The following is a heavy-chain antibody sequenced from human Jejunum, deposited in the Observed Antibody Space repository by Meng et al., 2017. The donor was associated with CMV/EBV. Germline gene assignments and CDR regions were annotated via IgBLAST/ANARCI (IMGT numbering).Heavy chain of an antibody. J-gene: IGHJ2*01. CDR3: ARTGRDFDL. CDR1: GFTCSNYW. Sequence: LRLSCAASGFTCSNYWMSWVRQAPGMGLEWVANIKQDGSAMYYVNSVKGRFTISRDNAKNSLYLQMNSLRGDDTAVYHCARTGRDFDLWGRGTLVTVSS. V-gene: IGHV3-7*01. CDR2: IKQDGSAM.